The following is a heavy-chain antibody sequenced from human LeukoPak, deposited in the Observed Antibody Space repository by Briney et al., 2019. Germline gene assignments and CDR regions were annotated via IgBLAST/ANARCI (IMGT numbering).Heavy chain of an antibody. CDR3: AKVVGHYYGSGSYVDY. D-gene: IGHD3-10*01. CDR2: ISGSGGST. J-gene: IGHJ4*02. V-gene: IGHV3-23*01. CDR1: GFTFSSYA. Sequence: GGSLRLSCAASGFTFSSYAMSWVRQAPGKGLEWVSAISGSGGSTCYADSVKGRFTISRDNSKNTLYLQMNSLRAEDTAVYYCAKVVGHYYGSGSYVDYWGQGTLVTVSS.